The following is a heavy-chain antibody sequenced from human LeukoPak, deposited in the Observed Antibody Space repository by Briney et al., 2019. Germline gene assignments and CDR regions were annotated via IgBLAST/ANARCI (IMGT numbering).Heavy chain of an antibody. J-gene: IGHJ3*02. D-gene: IGHD3-22*01. CDR1: GFTFSTFW. CDR3: ARDPPYDSSGYYPDAFDI. Sequence: GGSLRLSCAASGFTFSTFWMSWVRQAPGKGLEFVASLRQGGSEKYIVDSMKGRFTISGDIAKNSLYLEINGLRVEDTAVYYCARDPPYDSSGYYPDAFDIWGQGTMVTVSS. CDR2: LRQGGSEK. V-gene: IGHV3-7*01.